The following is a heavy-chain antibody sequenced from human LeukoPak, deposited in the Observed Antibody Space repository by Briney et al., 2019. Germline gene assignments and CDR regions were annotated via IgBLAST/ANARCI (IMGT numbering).Heavy chain of an antibody. Sequence: GGSLRLSCAPSGSTFRSYGMHWVCQAPGKGLEWGAFIRNVGSKKYSADSVKGRFTISRDNSKNTLYLQMNSLRAEDTAVYYCAKDGGEYYDYVWGSYRSELYYYYMDVWGKGTTVTISS. CDR3: AKDGGEYYDYVWGSYRSELYYYYMDV. CDR2: IRNVGSKK. J-gene: IGHJ6*03. D-gene: IGHD3-16*02. CDR1: GSTFRSYG. V-gene: IGHV3-30*02.